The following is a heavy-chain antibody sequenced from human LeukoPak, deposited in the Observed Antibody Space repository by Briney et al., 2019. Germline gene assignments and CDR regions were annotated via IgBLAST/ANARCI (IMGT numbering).Heavy chain of an antibody. J-gene: IGHJ4*02. CDR2: ISSGSSDL. Sequence: GGSLRLSCAASGFTFSNAWMSWVRQAPGKGLEWVSYISSGSSDLYYTDSVKGRFTVSRDNAQNSLYLQMDSLRAEDTAVYYCAKAKAATPYYFDYWGQGTLVTVSS. CDR1: GFTFSNAW. CDR3: AKAKAATPYYFDY. D-gene: IGHD2-15*01. V-gene: IGHV3-21*06.